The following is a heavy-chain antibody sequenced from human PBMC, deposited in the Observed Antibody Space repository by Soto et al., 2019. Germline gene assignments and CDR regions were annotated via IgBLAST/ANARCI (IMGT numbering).Heavy chain of an antibody. CDR1: GYTFTNYY. CDR3: ARSAPYDY. Sequence: QVQLMQSGAEVKKPGASVRVSCKASGYTFTNYYVHWVRQAPGQGLEWMGFINPNGGSTTYAQKFQDRFTVTTDTSTRTVYRQLSSLRSEDTAVFYFARSAPYDYWGQGTLVTVSS. CDR2: INPNGGST. J-gene: IGHJ4*02. V-gene: IGHV1-46*01.